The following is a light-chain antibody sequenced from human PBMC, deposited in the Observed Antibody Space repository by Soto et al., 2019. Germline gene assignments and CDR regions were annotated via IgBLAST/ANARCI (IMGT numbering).Light chain of an antibody. V-gene: IGKV3-20*01. J-gene: IGKJ5*01. CDR3: QQYGSSIVT. Sequence: EIVLTQSPGTLSLSPGERATLSCRARQSVSSSYLAWYQQKPGQAPRLLIYGASSRATGIPDRFRGSGFGTDFTLPISRVEPEDFAVYYCQQYGSSIVTFGQGTRLEIK. CDR1: QSVSSSY. CDR2: GAS.